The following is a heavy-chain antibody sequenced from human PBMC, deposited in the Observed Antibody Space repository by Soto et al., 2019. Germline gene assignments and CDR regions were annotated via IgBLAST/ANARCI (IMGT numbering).Heavy chain of an antibody. J-gene: IGHJ4*02. CDR1: GFTLSSYW. CDR3: ARVGCSGGSCIDY. D-gene: IGHD2-15*01. CDR2: MNSDGSST. Sequence: EVQLVESGGGLVQPGGSLRLSCAVSGFTLSSYWMHWVRHVPGKGLVWVSRMNSDGSSTSYADSVKGRFTISRDNAKNTLFLQRNSLRADDTGLYYCARVGCSGGSCIDYWCQGTLVTVTS. V-gene: IGHV3-74*01.